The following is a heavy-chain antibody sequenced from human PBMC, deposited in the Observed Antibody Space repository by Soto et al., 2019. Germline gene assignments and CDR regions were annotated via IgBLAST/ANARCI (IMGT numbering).Heavy chain of an antibody. Sequence: EVQLVESGGGLVQPGGSLRLSCAASGFTFSSNEMNWVRQAPGKGLEWVSYISSSGSTIYYADSVKGRFTISRDNAKNSLYLQMNSLRAEDTAVYYCARVKSGWYALDYWGQGTLVTVSS. D-gene: IGHD6-19*01. CDR3: ARVKSGWYALDY. CDR2: ISSSGSTI. J-gene: IGHJ4*02. CDR1: GFTFSSNE. V-gene: IGHV3-48*03.